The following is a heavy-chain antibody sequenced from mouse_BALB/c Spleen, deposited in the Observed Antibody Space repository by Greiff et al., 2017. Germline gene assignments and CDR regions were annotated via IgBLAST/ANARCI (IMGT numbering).Heavy chain of an antibody. J-gene: IGHJ4*01. V-gene: IGHV5-6-2*01. CDR2: INSNGGST. D-gene: IGHD2-14*01. CDR1: GFTFSSYY. CDR3: ARQGYYRYDEGYAMDY. Sequence: EVKVVESGGGLVKLGGSLKLSCAASGFTFSSYYMSWVRQTPEKRLELVAAINSNGGSTYYPDTVKGRFTISRDNAKNTLYLQMSSLKSEDTALYYCARQGYYRYDEGYAMDYWGQGTSVTVSS.